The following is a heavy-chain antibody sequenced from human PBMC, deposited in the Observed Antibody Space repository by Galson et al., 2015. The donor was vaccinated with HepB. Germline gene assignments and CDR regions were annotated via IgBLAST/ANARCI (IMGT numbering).Heavy chain of an antibody. CDR2: ISETSGTTV. CDR1: GFSFSFYS. J-gene: IGHJ4*02. Sequence: SLRLSCAASGFSFSFYSMAWVRQAPGKGLEWASYISETSGTTVYYADSVKGRFTISRDNAKNTLYLQMNSLRAEDTAVYYCAKRWELPAYDYWGQGTLVTVSS. V-gene: IGHV3-48*01. D-gene: IGHD1-26*01. CDR3: AKRWELPAYDY.